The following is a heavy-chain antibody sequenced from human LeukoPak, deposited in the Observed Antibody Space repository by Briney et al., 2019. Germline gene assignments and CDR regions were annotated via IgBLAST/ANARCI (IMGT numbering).Heavy chain of an antibody. D-gene: IGHD2-21*02. CDR3: ARDHQNGRADIVVVTAPIDY. CDR1: GFTFSSYA. CDR2: ISYDGSNK. V-gene: IGHV3-30-3*01. Sequence: GGSLRLSCAASGFTFSSYAMHCVRQAPGKGLEWVAVISYDGSNKYYADSVKGRFTISRDNSRNTLYLQMNSLRAEDTAVYYCARDHQNGRADIVVVTAPIDYWGQGTLVTVSS. J-gene: IGHJ4*02.